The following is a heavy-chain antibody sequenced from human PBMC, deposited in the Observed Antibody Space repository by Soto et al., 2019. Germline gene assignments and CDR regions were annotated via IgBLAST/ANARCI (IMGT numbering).Heavy chain of an antibody. CDR2: IYYSGTI. CDR3: VRHLAVSGTFKWFDP. D-gene: IGHD6-13*01. J-gene: IGHJ5*02. Sequence: KPSETLSLTCTVSGGSVRTGDCYWSWIRQPPGKGLEWIGNIYYSGTIDYIPSLKSRVTISVDASKNQFSLKLSSVTAADTGVYYCVRHLAVSGTFKWFDPWGQGTLVTVSS. CDR1: GGSVRTGDCY. V-gene: IGHV4-61*08.